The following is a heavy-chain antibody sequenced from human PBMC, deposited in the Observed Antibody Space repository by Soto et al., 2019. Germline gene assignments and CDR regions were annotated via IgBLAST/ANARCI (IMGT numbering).Heavy chain of an antibody. V-gene: IGHV1-8*02. CDR1: GFTFTTND. CDR3: GRDRKFDSWRKALDV. D-gene: IGHD3-3*01. Sequence: QVHLVQSGAEVRKPGASVKVSCKAFGFTFTTNDINWVRQAPGQGLEWLGWMDPNSGVAGYAQKFQGRVIMTRATSTSTAHMELSGLTSEDTAVYYCGRDRKFDSWRKALDVWGQGTTVIVSS. J-gene: IGHJ6*02. CDR2: MDPNSGVA.